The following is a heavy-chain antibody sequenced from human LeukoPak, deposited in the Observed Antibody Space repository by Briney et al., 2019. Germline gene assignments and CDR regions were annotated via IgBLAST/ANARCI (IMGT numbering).Heavy chain of an antibody. V-gene: IGHV3-23*01. CDR3: AKDRGPAVASSKVGFDY. J-gene: IGHJ4*02. Sequence: PGRSLRLSCAASGFTFSSYAMSWVRDAPGKGLEGVSAISGSGGSTYCTDSVKGRFTISRDNSRNTLYLHMNTVRGDDTAIYCCAKDRGPAVASSKVGFDYWGQGTLVTVA. D-gene: IGHD6-19*01. CDR2: ISGSGGST. CDR1: GFTFSSYA.